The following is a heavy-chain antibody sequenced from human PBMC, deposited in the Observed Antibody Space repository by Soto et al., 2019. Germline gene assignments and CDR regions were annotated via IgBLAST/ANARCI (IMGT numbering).Heavy chain of an antibody. Sequence: EVQLVESGGGLVKPGGSLRLSCAASGFTFSNAWMSWVRQAPGKGLEWVGRIKSKTDGGTTDYAAPVKGRFTISRDDSKNTLYLQMNSLKTEDTAVYYCAREHQYGGSSYGMDVWGQGTTVTVSS. CDR3: AREHQYGGSSYGMDV. CDR1: GFTFSNAW. D-gene: IGHD1-26*01. CDR2: IKSKTDGGTT. V-gene: IGHV3-15*01. J-gene: IGHJ6*02.